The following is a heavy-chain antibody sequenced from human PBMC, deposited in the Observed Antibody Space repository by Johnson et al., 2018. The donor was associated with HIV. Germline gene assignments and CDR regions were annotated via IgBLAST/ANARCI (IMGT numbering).Heavy chain of an antibody. D-gene: IGHD4-17*01. V-gene: IGHV3-53*01. CDR2: IYSGGST. Sequence: VQLVESGGGLIQPGGSLRLSCAASGFTVSSNYMSWVRQAPGKGLEWVSVIYSGGSTYYADSVKGRFTIPGDKSKSTLSVRMNSLRAEDTAVYYCARAADSYGDYWYDAFDIWGQGTMVTVSS. CDR1: GFTVSSNY. J-gene: IGHJ3*02. CDR3: ARAADSYGDYWYDAFDI.